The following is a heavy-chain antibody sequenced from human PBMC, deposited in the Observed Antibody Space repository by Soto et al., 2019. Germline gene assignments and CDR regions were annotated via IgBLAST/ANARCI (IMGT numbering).Heavy chain of an antibody. V-gene: IGHV3-30*18. CDR3: AKTPSGIRAFDY. D-gene: IGHD3-10*01. J-gene: IGHJ4*02. Sequence: QVQLEESGGGVVQPGTSLRLSCTASGFSFSSYGMHWVRQAPGKGLEWVAIISYDGSNKYYADSVKGRFTISRDNSKNTLYLEINSLRAEDTAVYYCAKTPSGIRAFDYWGQGTLVTVSS. CDR2: ISYDGSNK. CDR1: GFSFSSYG.